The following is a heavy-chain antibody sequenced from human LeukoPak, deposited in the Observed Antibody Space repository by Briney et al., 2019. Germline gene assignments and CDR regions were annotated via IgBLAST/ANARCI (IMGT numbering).Heavy chain of an antibody. CDR1: GGSISSYY. V-gene: IGHV4-59*01. Sequence: PSENLSLNCTVSGGSISSYYWSWIRRPPGKGLEGIGYIYYSGSTNYNPSLKSRVTISVDTSKNQFSLKLSSVTAADTAVYYCAREEDWGQGTLVTVSS. CDR3: AREED. J-gene: IGHJ4*02. CDR2: IYYSGST.